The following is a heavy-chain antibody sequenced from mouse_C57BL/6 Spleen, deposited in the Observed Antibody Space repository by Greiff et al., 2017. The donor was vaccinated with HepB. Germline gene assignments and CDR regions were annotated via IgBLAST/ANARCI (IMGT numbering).Heavy chain of an antibody. CDR2: IYPRSGNT. Sequence: VQLQQSGAGLARPGASVKLSCKASGYTFTSYGISWVKQRTGQGLEWIGEIYPRSGNTYYNEKFKGKATLTADKSSSTAYMELRSLTSEDSAVYFCAREVTTVVARAMDYWGQGTSVTVSS. V-gene: IGHV1-81*01. D-gene: IGHD1-1*01. CDR1: GYTFTSYG. J-gene: IGHJ4*01. CDR3: AREVTTVVARAMDY.